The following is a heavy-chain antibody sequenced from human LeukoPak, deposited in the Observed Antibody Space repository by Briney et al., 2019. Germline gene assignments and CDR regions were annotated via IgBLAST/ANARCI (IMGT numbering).Heavy chain of an antibody. J-gene: IGHJ4*02. CDR3: ARDLLRYYYDSSGYSYYFDY. CDR2: VNSDGSST. D-gene: IGHD3-22*01. CDR1: GFTFSTYW. Sequence: GGSLRLSCAASGFTFSTYWMHWVRQAPGKGLVWVSRVNSDGSSTSYADSVKGRFTISRDNAKNTLYLQMNSLRAEDTAVYYCARDLLRYYYDSSGYSYYFDYWGQGTLVTVSS. V-gene: IGHV3-74*01.